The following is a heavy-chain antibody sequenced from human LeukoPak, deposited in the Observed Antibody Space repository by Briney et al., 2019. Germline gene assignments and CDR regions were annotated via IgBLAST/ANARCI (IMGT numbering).Heavy chain of an antibody. Sequence: GGSLRLSCAASGFTFDDYAMHWVRQAPGKGLEWVSLITWDGLTTYYADSVKGRFIISRDNSKNTLYLQMNSLTVEDMAIYYCAKATGNLGTWGQGTLVTVSS. J-gene: IGHJ5*02. CDR2: ITWDGLTT. D-gene: IGHD1-1*01. V-gene: IGHV3-43D*03. CDR3: AKATGNLGT. CDR1: GFTFDDYA.